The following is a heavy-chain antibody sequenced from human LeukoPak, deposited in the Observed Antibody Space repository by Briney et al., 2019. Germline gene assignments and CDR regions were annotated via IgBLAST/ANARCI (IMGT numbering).Heavy chain of an antibody. J-gene: IGHJ4*02. CDR3: ARVPTVTLFDY. V-gene: IGHV4-39*07. CDR2: IYYSGST. D-gene: IGHD4-17*01. Sequence: SPSETLSLTCTVSGGSISSSSYYWGWIRQPPGKGLEWIGSIYYSGSTYYNPSLKSRVTISVDTSKNQFSLKLSSVTAADTAVYYCARVPTVTLFDYWGQGTLVTVSS. CDR1: GGSISSSSYY.